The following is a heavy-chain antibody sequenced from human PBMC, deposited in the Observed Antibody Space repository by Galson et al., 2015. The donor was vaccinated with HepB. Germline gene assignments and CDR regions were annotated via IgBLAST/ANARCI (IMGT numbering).Heavy chain of an antibody. V-gene: IGHV6-1*01. Sequence: CAISGDSVSSNSAAWNWIRQSPSRGLEWLGRTYYRSKWYNDYAVSVKSRITINPDASKNQFSLQLNSVTPEDTAVYYCARDWGGSGWYRLDYWGQGTLVTVSS. CDR3: ARDWGGSGWYRLDY. CDR1: GDSVSSNSAA. D-gene: IGHD6-19*01. J-gene: IGHJ4*02. CDR2: TYYRSKWYN.